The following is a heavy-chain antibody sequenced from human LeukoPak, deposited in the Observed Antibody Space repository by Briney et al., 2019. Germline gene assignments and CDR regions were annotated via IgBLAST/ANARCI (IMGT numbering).Heavy chain of an antibody. D-gene: IGHD3-22*01. J-gene: IGHJ6*02. CDR2: IYYSGSI. CDR3: ARSRRQMIPVRYYYYGMDV. V-gene: IGHV4-31*03. Sequence: PSETLSLTCTVSGGSISSGGYYWTWIRQHPGKGLEWIGYIYYSGSIYYNPSLKSRVTISVDTSKNQFSLKLSSVTAADTAVYYCARSRRQMIPVRYYYYGMDVWGQGTTVTVSS. CDR1: GGSISSGGYY.